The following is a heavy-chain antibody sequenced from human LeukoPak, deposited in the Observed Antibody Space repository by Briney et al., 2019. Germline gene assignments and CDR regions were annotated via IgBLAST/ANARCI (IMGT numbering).Heavy chain of an antibody. CDR1: GSSVSAYW. V-gene: IGHV3-7*01. D-gene: IGHD4/OR15-4a*01. CDR3: ARLTLSANDWCYDY. Sequence: GPSLRLSCAASGSSVSAYWIRWVSQPPGEGREWVENIMEDGREKDCVDSVKGRFTISIDNAKNSLYLQMNSLRAGDTAVYYCARLTLSANDWCYDYWGQGTLVTVSS. CDR2: IMEDGREK. J-gene: IGHJ4*02.